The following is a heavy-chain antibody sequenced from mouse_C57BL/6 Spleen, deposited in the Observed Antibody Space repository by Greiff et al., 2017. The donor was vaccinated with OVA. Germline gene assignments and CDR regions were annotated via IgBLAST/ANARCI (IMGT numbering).Heavy chain of an antibody. Sequence: QVQLQQPGAELVKPGASVKLSCKASGYTFTSYWMHWVKQRPGQGLEWIGMIHPNSGSTNYNEKFKSKATLTVDKSSSTAYVQLSSLTFEDSAVDYCAKDTTVVATEGFDYWGQGTTLTVSS. D-gene: IGHD1-1*01. J-gene: IGHJ2*01. CDR2: IHPNSGST. CDR1: GYTFTSYW. V-gene: IGHV1-64*01. CDR3: AKDTTVVATEGFDY.